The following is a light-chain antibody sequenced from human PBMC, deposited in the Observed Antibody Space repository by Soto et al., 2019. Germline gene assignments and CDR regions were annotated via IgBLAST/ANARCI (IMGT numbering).Light chain of an antibody. CDR2: LNSDGRH. J-gene: IGLJ2*01. CDR1: SGHSTYA. Sequence: QAVVTQSPSASACLGASVKLTCTLSSGHSTYAIAWPQQQPEKGPRYLMKLNSDGRHSKGDGIPDRFSGTSSGAERYLTISSRQSEDEADYHCQTWGTGGDVVFGGGTKLTVL. CDR3: QTWGTGGDVV. V-gene: IGLV4-69*01.